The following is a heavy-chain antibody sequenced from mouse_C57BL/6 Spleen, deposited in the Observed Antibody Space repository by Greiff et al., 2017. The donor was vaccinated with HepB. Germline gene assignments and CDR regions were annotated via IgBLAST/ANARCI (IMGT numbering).Heavy chain of an antibody. D-gene: IGHD3-2*02. CDR1: GFTFSSYA. Sequence: EVKLMESGGGLVKPGGSLKLSCAASGFTFSSYAMSWVRQTPEKRLAWVATISDGGSYTYYPDNVKGRFTISRDNAKNNLYLQMSHLKSEDTAMYYCARSQDSSGYNAMDYWGQGTSVTVSS. J-gene: IGHJ4*01. CDR3: ARSQDSSGYNAMDY. V-gene: IGHV5-4*03. CDR2: ISDGGSYT.